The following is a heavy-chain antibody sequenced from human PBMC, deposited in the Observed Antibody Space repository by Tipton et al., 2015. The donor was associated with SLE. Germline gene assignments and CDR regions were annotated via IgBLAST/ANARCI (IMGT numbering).Heavy chain of an antibody. CDR2: VYNSGIT. J-gene: IGHJ6*02. V-gene: IGHV4-59*01. Sequence: TLSLTCTVSGDSISKYYWSWIRQPPGKGLEWIGYVYNSGITSYNPFLESRVTLSLDTSKNQLSLKLSSVTAADTAVYYCARAKFMVQKVTHYYFGLDVWGQGTTVTVSS. CDR3: ARAKFMVQKVTHYYFGLDV. D-gene: IGHD3-10*01. CDR1: GDSISKYY.